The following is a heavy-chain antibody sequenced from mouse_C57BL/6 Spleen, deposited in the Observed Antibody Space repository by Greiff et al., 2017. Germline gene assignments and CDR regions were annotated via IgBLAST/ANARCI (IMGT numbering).Heavy chain of an antibody. CDR1: GYSITSGYY. CDR3: AREGLGLAY. J-gene: IGHJ3*01. CDR2: ISYDGSN. V-gene: IGHV3-6*01. D-gene: IGHD4-1*01. Sequence: DVQLQESGPGLVKPSQSLSLTCSVTGYSITSGYYWNWIRQFPGNKLEWMGYISYDGSNNYNPSLKNRISITRDTSKNQFFLKLNSVTTEDTATYYCAREGLGLAYWGQGTLVTVSA.